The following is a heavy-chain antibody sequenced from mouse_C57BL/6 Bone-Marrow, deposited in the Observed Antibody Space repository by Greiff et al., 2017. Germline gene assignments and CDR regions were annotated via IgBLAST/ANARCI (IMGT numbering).Heavy chain of an antibody. CDR3: ARRGVAPFDY. D-gene: IGHD1-1*02. CDR2: ISSGGSYT. CDR1: GFTFSSYG. V-gene: IGHV5-6*02. Sequence: EVKLVESGGDLVKPGGSLKLSCAASGFTFSSYGMSWVRQTPDKRLEWVATISSGGSYTYYPDSVKGRFTISRDNAKNTLYLQMSSLKSEDTAMYYCARRGVAPFDYWGQGTTLTVSS. J-gene: IGHJ2*01.